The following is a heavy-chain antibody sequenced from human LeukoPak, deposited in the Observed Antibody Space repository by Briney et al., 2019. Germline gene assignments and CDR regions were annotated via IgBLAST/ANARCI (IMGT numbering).Heavy chain of an antibody. J-gene: IGHJ6*02. CDR2: ISFDGNKK. CDR3: ARDFLDTEQRNYNYYGTDI. V-gene: IGHV3-30*03. CDR1: GFTFSSYG. Sequence: GGSLRLSCAASGFTFSSYGMHWVRQAPGKGLEWLAVISFDGNKKFYADSVQGRFTISRDNSMKMLYLQMNSLRIEDTAVYYCARDFLDTEQRNYNYYGTDIWGRGTTVTVSS. D-gene: IGHD1-1*01.